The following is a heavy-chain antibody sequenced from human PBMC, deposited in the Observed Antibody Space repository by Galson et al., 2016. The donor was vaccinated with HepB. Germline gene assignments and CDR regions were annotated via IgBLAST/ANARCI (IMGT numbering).Heavy chain of an antibody. V-gene: IGHV3-30*04. CDR1: GFTFSSYA. Sequence: SLRLSCAASGFTFSSYAMHWVRQAPGKGLEWVAVISHDGINKYYADSVKGRFTISRDNSKNTLYLQMNSLRAEDTAVYYCARVGSVYYPTGHVDPWGQGTLVTTSS. CDR3: ARVGSVYYPTGHVDP. D-gene: IGHD3-10*01. J-gene: IGHJ5*02. CDR2: ISHDGINK.